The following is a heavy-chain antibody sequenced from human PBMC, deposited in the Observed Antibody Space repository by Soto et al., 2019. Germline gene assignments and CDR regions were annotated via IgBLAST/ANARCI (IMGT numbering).Heavy chain of an antibody. Sequence: QVQLVESGGGVVQPGRSLRLSCAASGFRFRNHAMHWVRQAPGKGLEWVAVISYDGSNTYYADSVKGRFIISRDNSKSTLYLQMNSLRAEDTAVYYCAREEYRETYFDYWGQGTLVTVSS. CDR2: ISYDGSNT. J-gene: IGHJ4*02. CDR1: GFRFRNHA. CDR3: AREEYRETYFDY. D-gene: IGHD1-1*01. V-gene: IGHV3-30-3*01.